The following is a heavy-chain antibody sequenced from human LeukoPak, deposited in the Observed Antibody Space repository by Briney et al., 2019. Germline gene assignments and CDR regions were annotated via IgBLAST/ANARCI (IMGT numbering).Heavy chain of an antibody. Sequence: PSENLSLTCAVYGGSFSGYYWSWIRQPPGKGLEWIGEINHSGSTNYNPSLKSRVTISVDTSKNQFSLKLSSVTAADTAVYYCASLLGYCSSTSCSNWFDPWGQGTLVTVSS. D-gene: IGHD2-2*01. CDR3: ASLLGYCSSTSCSNWFDP. CDR2: INHSGST. CDR1: GGSFSGYY. V-gene: IGHV4-34*01. J-gene: IGHJ5*02.